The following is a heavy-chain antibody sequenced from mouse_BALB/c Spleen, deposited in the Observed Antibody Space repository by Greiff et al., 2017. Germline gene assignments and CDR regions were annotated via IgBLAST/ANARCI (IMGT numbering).Heavy chain of an antibody. CDR3: ARQSYDYDDY. V-gene: IGHV5-12-1*01. Sequence: EVKLMESGGGLVKPGGSLKLSCAASGFAFSSYDMSWVRQTPEKRLEWVAYISSGGGSTYYPDTVKGRFTISRDNAKNTLYLQMSSLKSEDTAMYYCARQSYDYDDYWGQGTTLTVSS. D-gene: IGHD2-4*01. CDR2: ISSGGGST. CDR1: GFAFSSYD. J-gene: IGHJ2*01.